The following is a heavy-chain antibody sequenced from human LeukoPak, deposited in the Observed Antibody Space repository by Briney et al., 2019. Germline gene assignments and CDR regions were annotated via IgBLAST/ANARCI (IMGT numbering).Heavy chain of an antibody. V-gene: IGHV3-48*02. Sequence: GGSLRLSCEASGFTFRTYSMNWVRQAPGKGLEWVSYISSSSISIYYADSVKGRFTISRDNAKNSLFLQMNSLRDEDTAVYYCASHRYGTGITGGREYFQHWGQGALVTVSS. CDR3: ASHRYGTGITGGREYFQH. D-gene: IGHD2-8*02. J-gene: IGHJ1*01. CDR1: GFTFRTYS. CDR2: ISSSSISI.